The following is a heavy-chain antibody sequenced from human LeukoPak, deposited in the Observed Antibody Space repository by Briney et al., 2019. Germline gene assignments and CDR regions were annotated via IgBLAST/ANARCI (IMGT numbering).Heavy chain of an antibody. D-gene: IGHD1-14*01. V-gene: IGHV3-53*01. J-gene: IGHJ4*02. CDR1: GFSFSGHW. CDR3: ARRPGN. Sequence: GGSLRLSCTASGFSFSGHWMHWARQLPGKGLEWVSLIYSGGAIRYADSVKGRFTISRDSSKNTLFLQMNDLTVEDTARYYCARRPGNWGQGILVTVSS. CDR2: IYSGGAI.